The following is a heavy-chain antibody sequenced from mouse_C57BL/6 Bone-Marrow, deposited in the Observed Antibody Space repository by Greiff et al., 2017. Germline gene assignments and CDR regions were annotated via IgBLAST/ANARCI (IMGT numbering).Heavy chain of an antibody. CDR1: GFTFSDYG. CDR3: ARGIYGNYDAY. Sequence: VQVVESGGGLVKPGGSLKLSCAASGFTFSDYGMHWVRQAPEKGLEWVAYISSGSSTIYYADTVKGRFTISRDNAKNTLFLQMTSLRSEDTAMYYCARGIYGNYDAYWGQGTLVTVSA. J-gene: IGHJ3*01. V-gene: IGHV5-17*01. CDR2: ISSGSSTI. D-gene: IGHD2-1*01.